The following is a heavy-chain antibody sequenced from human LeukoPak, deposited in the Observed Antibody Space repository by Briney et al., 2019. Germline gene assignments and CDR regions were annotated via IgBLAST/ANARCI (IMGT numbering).Heavy chain of an antibody. CDR1: GYSISSGYY. Sequence: PSETLSLTCTVSGYSISSGYYWGWIRQPPGKGLEWIGSIYYSGSTYYNPSLKSRVTISVDTSKNQFSLKLSSVTAADTAVYYCARRNSSGWYVGGGTFDYWGQGTLVTVSS. J-gene: IGHJ4*02. V-gene: IGHV4-38-2*02. D-gene: IGHD6-19*01. CDR2: IYYSGST. CDR3: ARRNSSGWYVGGGTFDY.